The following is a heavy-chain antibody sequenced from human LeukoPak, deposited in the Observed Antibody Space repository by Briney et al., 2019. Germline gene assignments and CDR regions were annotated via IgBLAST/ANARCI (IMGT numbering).Heavy chain of an antibody. Sequence: GGSLRLSCAASGFTFSNCAMSWVRQAPGKGLEWVSAISGTGGSTYYAGSVKGRFTISRDNSKNTLSLQVNSLRADGTAIYYCAKGTYSSSPRDYWGQGTLVTVSS. CDR3: AKGTYSSSPRDY. J-gene: IGHJ4*02. CDR1: GFTFSNCA. CDR2: ISGTGGST. D-gene: IGHD6-6*01. V-gene: IGHV3-23*01.